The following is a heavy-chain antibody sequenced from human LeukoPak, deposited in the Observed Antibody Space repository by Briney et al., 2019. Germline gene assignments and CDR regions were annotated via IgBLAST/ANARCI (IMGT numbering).Heavy chain of an antibody. J-gene: IGHJ4*02. D-gene: IGHD6-13*01. CDR2: IIPIFGTA. Sequence: SVKVSCKASGVTFSSYAISWVRQAPGQGLEWMGGIIPIFGTANYAQKFQGRVTITADESTSTAYMELSSLRSEDTAVYYCARAPLLAAAGTRGFDYWGQGTLVTVSS. V-gene: IGHV1-69*13. CDR3: ARAPLLAAAGTRGFDY. CDR1: GVTFSSYA.